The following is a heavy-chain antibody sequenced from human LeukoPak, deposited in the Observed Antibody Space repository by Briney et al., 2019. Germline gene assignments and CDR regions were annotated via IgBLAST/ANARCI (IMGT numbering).Heavy chain of an antibody. CDR3: ASLGYCSGGSCSSNWLDP. Sequence: SETLSLTCAVYGGSFSGYYWSWIRQPPGKGLEWIGEINHSGSTNYNPSLKSRVTISVDTSKNQFSLKLSSVTAADTAVYYCASLGYCSGGSCSSNWLDPWGQGTLVTVSS. CDR1: GGSFSGYY. V-gene: IGHV4-34*01. D-gene: IGHD2-15*01. CDR2: INHSGST. J-gene: IGHJ5*02.